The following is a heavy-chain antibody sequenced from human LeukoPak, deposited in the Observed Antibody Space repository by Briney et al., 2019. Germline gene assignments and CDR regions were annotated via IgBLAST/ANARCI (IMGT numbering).Heavy chain of an antibody. D-gene: IGHD6-13*01. CDR1: GGSISSFY. V-gene: IGHV4-4*07. CDR2: IYTSGTT. Sequence: SETLSLTCTVSGGSISSFYWSWIRQPAGKGLEWIGRIYTSGTTNYNPSLESRVTMSVDTSKNQFSLKLSSVTAADTAVYYCARLRAAAGPYYFDYWGQGTLATVSS. CDR3: ARLRAAAGPYYFDY. J-gene: IGHJ4*02.